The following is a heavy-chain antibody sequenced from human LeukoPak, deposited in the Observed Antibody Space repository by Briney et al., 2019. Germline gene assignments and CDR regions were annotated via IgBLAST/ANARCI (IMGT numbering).Heavy chain of an antibody. V-gene: IGHV3-74*01. J-gene: IGHJ3*02. CDR2: INSDGSST. D-gene: IGHD1-14*01. CDR1: GFTFTSYW. Sequence: GGSLRLSCAASGFTFTSYWMHWVRQAPGKGLVWVSRINSDGSSTTYADSVKGRFTISSDNAKNTLYLRMNSLRAEDTAVYYCAPESNNRGAFDIWGQGTMVTVSP. CDR3: APESNNRGAFDI.